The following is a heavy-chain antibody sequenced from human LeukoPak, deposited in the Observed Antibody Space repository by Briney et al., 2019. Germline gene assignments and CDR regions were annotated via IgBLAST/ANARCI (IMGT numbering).Heavy chain of an antibody. Sequence: ASVKVSCKASGYTFTSYDINWVRQATGQGLEWMGWMNPNSGNTGYAQKFQGRVTITRNTSISTAYMELSSLRSEDTAVYHCARANVLRFLEWLSRMYYFDYWGQGTLVTVSS. D-gene: IGHD3-3*01. CDR2: MNPNSGNT. CDR1: GYTFTSYD. J-gene: IGHJ4*02. V-gene: IGHV1-8*01. CDR3: ARANVLRFLEWLSRMYYFDY.